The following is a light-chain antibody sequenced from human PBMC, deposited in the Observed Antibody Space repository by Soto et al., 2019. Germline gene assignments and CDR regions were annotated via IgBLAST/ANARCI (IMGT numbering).Light chain of an antibody. J-gene: IGKJ1*01. V-gene: IGKV1-9*01. Sequence: DIPLTQSPSFLSASVGDRVTITCRASQAISTYLAWYRQKPGKAPKLLIYAASTLQSGVPSSFSGSGSGTEFTLTISSLHPEDFATYYCQHLNGYPRTFGQGTKVEIK. CDR2: AAS. CDR1: QAISTY. CDR3: QHLNGYPRT.